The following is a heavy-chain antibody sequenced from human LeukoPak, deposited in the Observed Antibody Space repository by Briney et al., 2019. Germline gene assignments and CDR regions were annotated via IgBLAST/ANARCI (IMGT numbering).Heavy chain of an antibody. CDR1: GDSIRNYY. J-gene: IGHJ4*02. Sequence: SETLSLTCTVSGDSIRNYYWTWIRQPPGKGLEWIGHIYYSGSTNYNPSLKSRVTISVDMSENQFSLKLSSVTAADTAVYYCARKQSGTYRSDFDCWGQGTLVTVSS. D-gene: IGHD1-26*01. V-gene: IGHV4-59*08. CDR3: ARKQSGTYRSDFDC. CDR2: IYYSGST.